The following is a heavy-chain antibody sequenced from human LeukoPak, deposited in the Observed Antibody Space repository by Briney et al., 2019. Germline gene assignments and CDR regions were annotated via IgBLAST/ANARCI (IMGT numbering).Heavy chain of an antibody. CDR1: GFSFSNYG. J-gene: IGHJ3*02. CDR3: AKDGSQERQAFDI. Sequence: PGGSLRLSCAASGFSFSNYGMHWVRQAPGKGLEWVAVISYDGSNKYYADSVKGRFTISRDNSKNTLYLQMNSLRAEDTAVYYCAKDGSQERQAFDIWGQGTMVTVSS. D-gene: IGHD1-1*01. V-gene: IGHV3-30*18. CDR2: ISYDGSNK.